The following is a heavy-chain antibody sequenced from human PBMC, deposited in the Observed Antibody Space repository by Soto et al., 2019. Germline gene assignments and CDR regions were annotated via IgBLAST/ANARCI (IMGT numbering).Heavy chain of an antibody. CDR2: IVWNNGNI. D-gene: IGHD2-2*01. CDR1: GFTFDDYA. CDR3: VRIPAAMGYMDV. V-gene: IGHV3-9*01. J-gene: IGHJ6*03. Sequence: EVQLVESGGGLVQPGTSLRLSCAASGFTFDDYAMHWVRQAPGKGLEWVSGIVWNNGNIAYADSVKGRFIISRDNAKNSLYLHMNSLRNEDTALYYCVRIPAAMGYMDVWGKGTTVTVSS.